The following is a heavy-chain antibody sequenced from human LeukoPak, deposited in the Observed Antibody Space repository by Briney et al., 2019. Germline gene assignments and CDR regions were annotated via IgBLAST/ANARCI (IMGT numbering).Heavy chain of an antibody. CDR3: ASYYYDSSGRNSLDY. D-gene: IGHD3-22*01. Sequence: SETLSLTCSVSGGSVSSGSYYYSWIRQPPGKGLEWIGCIYYSGSTNYNPSLKSRVTISVDTSKNQFSLKLSSVTAADTAVYYCASYYYDSSGRNSLDYWGQGTLVTVSS. CDR1: GGSVSSGSYY. J-gene: IGHJ4*02. V-gene: IGHV4-61*01. CDR2: IYYSGST.